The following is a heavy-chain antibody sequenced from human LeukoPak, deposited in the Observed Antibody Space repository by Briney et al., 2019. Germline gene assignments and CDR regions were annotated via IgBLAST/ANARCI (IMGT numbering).Heavy chain of an antibody. CDR3: AREAAAGPGDY. J-gene: IGHJ4*02. D-gene: IGHD6-13*01. CDR1: GFTFSSYW. V-gene: IGHV3-7*01. Sequence: GGSLRLSCAASGFTFSSYWMSWVRQAPRKGLERVANIKQDGSEKYYVDSVKGRFTISRDNAKNSLYLQMNSLRAEDTAVYYCAREAAAGPGDYWGQGTLVTVSS. CDR2: IKQDGSEK.